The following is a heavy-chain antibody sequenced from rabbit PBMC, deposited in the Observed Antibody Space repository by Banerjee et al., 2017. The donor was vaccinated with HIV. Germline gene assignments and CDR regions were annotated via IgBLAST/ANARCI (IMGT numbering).Heavy chain of an antibody. J-gene: IGHJ4*01. CDR3: ARDRNSYDDYIYSNL. V-gene: IGHV1S43*01. Sequence: QEQLEESWGDLDKPYGSLTLPYTTAGFSFGNNYYMCWVRQAPGKGLEWIACIYTSSGSAWYASWVNGRFTISRSTSLNTVDLKMTSLTAADTATYFCARDRNSYDDYIYSNLWGQGTLVTVS. D-gene: IGHD2-1*01. CDR1: GFSFGNNYY. CDR2: IYTSSGSA.